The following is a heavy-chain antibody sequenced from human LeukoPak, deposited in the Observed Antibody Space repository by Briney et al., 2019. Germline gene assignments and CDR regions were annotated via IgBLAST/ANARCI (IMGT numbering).Heavy chain of an antibody. CDR2: IYYSGST. V-gene: IGHV4-59*01. D-gene: IGHD1-26*01. Sequence: SETLSLTCTVSAASISSYYWSWLRQPPGKGLEWIGYIYYSGSTNYNPSLKSRVAISVDTSKNQVSLRLSSVTAADTAVYYCARGGSIVGTTPHDTFDIWGQGTVVTVS. CDR1: AASISSYY. CDR3: ARGGSIVGTTPHDTFDI. J-gene: IGHJ3*02.